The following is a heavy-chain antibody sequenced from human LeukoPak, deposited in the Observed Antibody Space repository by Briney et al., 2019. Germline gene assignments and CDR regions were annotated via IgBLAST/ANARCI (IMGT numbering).Heavy chain of an antibody. CDR1: GGTFSSYA. D-gene: IGHD6-13*01. J-gene: IGHJ4*02. V-gene: IGHV1-69*05. Sequence: ASVKVSCKASGGTFSSYAISWVRQAPGQGLEWMGRIIPIFGTANYAQKFQGRVTITTDESTGTAYMELSSLRSEDTAAYYCARDRGIAAALPGYWGQGTLVTVSS. CDR3: ARDRGIAAALPGY. CDR2: IIPIFGTA.